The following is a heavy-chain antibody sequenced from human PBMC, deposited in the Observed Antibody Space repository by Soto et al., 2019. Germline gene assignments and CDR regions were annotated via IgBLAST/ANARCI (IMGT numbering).Heavy chain of an antibody. CDR3: AVFALDFDF. J-gene: IGHJ4*02. V-gene: IGHV4-30-2*01. Sequence: WTWIRQPPGKGLEWIGYIYHTGSTYYNPSLESRVTMSVDRSRNQFSLRLRSVTGADTAVYYCAVFALDFDFWGQGTLVTVSS. CDR2: IYHTGST. D-gene: IGHD3-10*02.